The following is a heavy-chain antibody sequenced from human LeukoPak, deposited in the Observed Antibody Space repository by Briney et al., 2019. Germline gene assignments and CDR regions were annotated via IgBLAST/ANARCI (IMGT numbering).Heavy chain of an antibody. CDR2: INSDGSST. CDR3: ARNIVGAIGPVDY. V-gene: IGHV3-74*01. CDR1: GFTFSSYW. D-gene: IGHD1-26*01. J-gene: IGHJ4*02. Sequence: QPGGSLRLSCAASGFTFSSYWMHWVRHAPGKGLVWVSRINSDGSSTSYADSVKGRFTISRDNAKTTLYLQMNSLRAEDTAVYYCARNIVGAIGPVDYWGQGTLVTVSS.